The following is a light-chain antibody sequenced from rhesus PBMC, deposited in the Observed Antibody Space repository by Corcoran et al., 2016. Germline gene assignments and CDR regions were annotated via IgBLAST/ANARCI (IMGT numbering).Light chain of an antibody. J-gene: IGKJ2*01. Sequence: DIQLTQSPSSLSASVGDRVTITCRASQDISSYLAWYQQKPGKAPTLLIYDASNLQSGVPSRFSGSGSGTHFTLTISSLQPEDFAVYYCQQRNVYPYIFGRGTKVEIK. CDR1: QDISSY. V-gene: IGKV1-38*01. CDR3: QQRNVYPYI. CDR2: DAS.